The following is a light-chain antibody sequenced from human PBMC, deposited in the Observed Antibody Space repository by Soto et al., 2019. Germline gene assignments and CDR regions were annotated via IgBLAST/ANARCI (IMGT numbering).Light chain of an antibody. J-gene: IGKJ1*01. CDR2: DAS. CDR1: QSVSRN. V-gene: IGKV3-11*01. CDR3: QQRSNWPPSWT. Sequence: IVLTQSPATLSVSPGERATLSCRASQSVSRNLAWYQQKPGQAPRLLIYDASNRATDIPARFSGSGSGTDFTLTISSLEPEDFAVYYCQQRSNWPPSWTFGQGTKVDIK.